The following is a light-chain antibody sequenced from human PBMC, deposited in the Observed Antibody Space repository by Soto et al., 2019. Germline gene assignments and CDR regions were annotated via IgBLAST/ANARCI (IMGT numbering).Light chain of an antibody. J-gene: IGKJ4*01. Sequence: EIVLTQSPGTLSLSPGERATLSCRASQSVRSNFLAWYQQKPGQAPRLLIYGASNRATGIPDRFSGSGAGTDFTLTISRLEPEDFAVYYCQQYGSSPLTLGGGTKGDIK. CDR2: GAS. CDR3: QQYGSSPLT. CDR1: QSVRSNF. V-gene: IGKV3-20*01.